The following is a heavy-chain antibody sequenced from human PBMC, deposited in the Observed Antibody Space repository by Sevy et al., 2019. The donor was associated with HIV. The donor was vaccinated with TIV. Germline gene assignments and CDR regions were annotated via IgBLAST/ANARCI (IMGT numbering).Heavy chain of an antibody. CDR2: ISGSGGSGDKT. Sequence: GGSLRLSCAASGFTFSSYAMNWVRQAPGKGLEWVSGISGSGGSGDKTNYADSVKGRFTISKDDSKYSLYLQLNSLRAGETAIYYCARKYDSSGYFDYWGQGTLVTVSS. D-gene: IGHD3-22*01. V-gene: IGHV3-23*01. CDR3: ARKYDSSGYFDY. CDR1: GFTFSSYA. J-gene: IGHJ4*02.